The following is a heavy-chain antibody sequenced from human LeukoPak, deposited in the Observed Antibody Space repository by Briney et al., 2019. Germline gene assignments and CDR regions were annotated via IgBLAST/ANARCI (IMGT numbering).Heavy chain of an antibody. D-gene: IGHD2/OR15-2a*01. CDR3: VASINSPSNY. J-gene: IGHJ4*02. CDR1: GFTFNDHY. Sequence: PGGSLRLSCATSGFTFNDHYLGWVRQAPGKGLEWVGRTRNRANNYTAEYAASVKGRFTISRDDSKNSLRLQMNSLKTEDTAIYYCVASINSPSNYWGQGTLVTASS. CDR2: TRNRANNYTA. V-gene: IGHV3-72*01.